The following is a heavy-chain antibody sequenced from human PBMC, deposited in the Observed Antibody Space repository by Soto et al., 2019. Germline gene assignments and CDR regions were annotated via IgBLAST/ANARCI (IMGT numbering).Heavy chain of an antibody. CDR2: TYYRSKWYN. J-gene: IGHJ5*02. Sequence: SQTLSLTCAISGDSVSSNSVAWNWIRQSPSRGLEWLGRTYYRSKWYNDYAVSVKSRITIDPDTSKNQFSLQLNSVTPEDTAVYYCASSRPVMVRGVIITQNWFDPWGQGTLVTVSS. D-gene: IGHD3-10*01. V-gene: IGHV6-1*01. CDR3: ASSRPVMVRGVIITQNWFDP. CDR1: GDSVSSNSVA.